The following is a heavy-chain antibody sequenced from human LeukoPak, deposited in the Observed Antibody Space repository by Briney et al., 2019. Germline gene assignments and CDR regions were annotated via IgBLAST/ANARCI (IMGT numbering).Heavy chain of an antibody. CDR2: INPNSGAT. Sequence: ASVKVSCKASGYTFIGYYMHWVRQAPGQGLEWMGWINPNSGATNYAQKFQGRVTMTTDTSTSTAYMELRSLRSDDTAVYYCARDREPYYYDSSGYGLSAFDIWGQGTMVTVSS. CDR1: GYTFIGYY. J-gene: IGHJ3*02. D-gene: IGHD3-22*01. CDR3: ARDREPYYYDSSGYGLSAFDI. V-gene: IGHV1-2*02.